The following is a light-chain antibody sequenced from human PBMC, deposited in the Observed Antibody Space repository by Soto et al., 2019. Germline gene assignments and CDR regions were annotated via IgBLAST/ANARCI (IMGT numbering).Light chain of an antibody. V-gene: IGLV3-1*01. J-gene: IGLJ1*01. CDR3: QSWDSTTEV. CDR2: QDY. CDR1: RLGDKF. Sequence: SYELTQPPSVSVSPGQTANITCSGDRLGDKFTCWYQQRPCQSPVLVIYQDYKRPSGIPERFSGSNSGNTATLTISGTQPMDEADYYCQSWDSTTEVFGTGTKLTVL.